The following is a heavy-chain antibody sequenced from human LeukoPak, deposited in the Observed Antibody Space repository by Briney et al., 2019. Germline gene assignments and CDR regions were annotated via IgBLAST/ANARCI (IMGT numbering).Heavy chain of an antibody. CDR1: GGSISSYY. D-gene: IGHD4-17*01. CDR3: ARGPHDYGDYVWFDP. J-gene: IGHJ5*02. CDR2: IYTSGST. V-gene: IGHV4-4*07. Sequence: SEPLSLTCTVSGGSISSYYGSWIRQPAGKARECIGRIYTSGSTNYNPSLKRRVTMSVDTSKNQFSLKLSSVTAADTAVYYCARGPHDYGDYVWFDPWGQGTLVTVSS.